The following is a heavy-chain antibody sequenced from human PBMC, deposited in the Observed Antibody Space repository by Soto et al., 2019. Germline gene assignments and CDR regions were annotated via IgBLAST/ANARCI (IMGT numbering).Heavy chain of an antibody. V-gene: IGHV4-39*01. D-gene: IGHD4-17*01. CDR3: ARGRMRTTVPQLGAFDI. CDR1: GYSVSSSDYY. CDR2: MLYSGLT. J-gene: IGHJ3*02. Sequence: SETLSLTCSVSGYSVSSSDYYWAWIRQPPGKGLEWIGSMLYSGLTYYNPSLKSRVTLSVDTSKNQFSVRLNSVTAADTAVYYCARGRMRTTVPQLGAFDIWGQGTMVTVSS.